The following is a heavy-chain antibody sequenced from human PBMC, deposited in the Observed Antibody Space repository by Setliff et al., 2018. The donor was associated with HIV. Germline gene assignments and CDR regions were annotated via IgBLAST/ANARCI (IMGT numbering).Heavy chain of an antibody. Sequence: GASVKVSCAASGFTFSSCAMSCVRQAPGKGLEWVLVISGSGASTYYADSVKGRFTISRDNSKNTLYLQMNSLRVEDTAVYYCAKGRYGGYDWGTLDIWGQGTMVTVSS. V-gene: IGHV3-23*01. CDR1: GFTFSSCA. J-gene: IGHJ3*02. CDR3: AKGRYGGYDWGTLDI. D-gene: IGHD5-12*01. CDR2: ISGSGAST.